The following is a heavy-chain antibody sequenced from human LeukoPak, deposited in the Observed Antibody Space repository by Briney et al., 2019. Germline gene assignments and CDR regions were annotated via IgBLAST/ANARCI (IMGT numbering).Heavy chain of an antibody. CDR1: GFTVSSNY. V-gene: IGHV3-53*01. D-gene: IGHD3-9*01. J-gene: IGHJ4*02. Sequence: GGSLRLSCAASGFTVSSNYMSWVRKAPGKGLEWVSLIDSGGYTSYADSVKGRFTISRDNSKNTLYLQMNSLRADDTAVYHCAREGTGYYPDYWGQGTLVTVSS. CDR3: AREGTGYYPDY. CDR2: IDSGGYT.